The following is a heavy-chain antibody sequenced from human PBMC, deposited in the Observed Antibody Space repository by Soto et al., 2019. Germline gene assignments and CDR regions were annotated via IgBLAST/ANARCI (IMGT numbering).Heavy chain of an antibody. CDR3: ARLMTAAGGYGMDV. V-gene: IGHV3-21*01. Sequence: PGGSLRLSCAASGFTFSSYSMNWVRQAPGKGLEWVSSISSSSTYIYYADSVKGRFTISRDNAKNSLYLQMNSLRAEDTAVYYCARLMTAAGGYGMDVWGQGTTVTVSS. J-gene: IGHJ6*02. CDR1: GFTFSSYS. D-gene: IGHD6-13*01. CDR2: ISSSSTYI.